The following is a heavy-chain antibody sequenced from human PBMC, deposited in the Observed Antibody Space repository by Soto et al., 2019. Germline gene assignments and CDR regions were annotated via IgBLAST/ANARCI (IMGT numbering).Heavy chain of an antibody. CDR1: GFTFSDYY. V-gene: IGHV3-11*06. Sequence: PGGSLRLSCAASGFTFSDYYMSWIRQAPGKGLEWVSYISSSSSYTNYADSVKGRFTISRDNAKNSLYLQMNSLRAEDTAVYYCARGYYDGSGYTGFDYWGQGTLVTVSS. D-gene: IGHD3-22*01. J-gene: IGHJ4*02. CDR2: ISSSSSYT. CDR3: ARGYYDGSGYTGFDY.